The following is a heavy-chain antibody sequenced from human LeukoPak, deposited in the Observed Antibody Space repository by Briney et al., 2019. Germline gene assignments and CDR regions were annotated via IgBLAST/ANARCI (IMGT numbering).Heavy chain of an antibody. V-gene: IGHV3-30-3*01. CDR1: GFTFSSYA. J-gene: IGHJ4*02. CDR3: ARDREYYYDSSGLDY. CDR2: ISYDGSNK. D-gene: IGHD3-22*01. Sequence: PGGSLRLSCAASGFTFSSYAMHWVRQAPGKGLEWVAVISYDGSNKYYADSVKGRFTISRDNSKNTLYLQMNSLRAEDTAVYYCARDREYYYDSSGLDYWGQGTLVTVSS.